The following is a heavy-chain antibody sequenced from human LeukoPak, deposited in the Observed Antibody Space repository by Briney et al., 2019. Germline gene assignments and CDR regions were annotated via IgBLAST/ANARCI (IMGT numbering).Heavy chain of an antibody. J-gene: IGHJ4*02. CDR1: GGSFSGYY. V-gene: IGHV4-34*01. Sequence: SETLSLTCAVYGGSFSGYYWSWIRQPPGKGLEWIGEINHSGSTNYNPSLKSRVTISVDTSKNQFSLKLSSVTAADTAVYYCARARGYLDYWGQGTLVTVSS. CDR2: INHSGST. CDR3: ARARGYLDY. D-gene: IGHD3-10*01.